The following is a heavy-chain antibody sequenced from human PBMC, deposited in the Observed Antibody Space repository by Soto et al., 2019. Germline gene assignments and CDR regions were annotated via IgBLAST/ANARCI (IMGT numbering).Heavy chain of an antibody. J-gene: IGHJ5*02. CDR3: ARDGIVVVAAKPGLDP. Sequence: QVQLVQSGAEVKKPGASVKVSCKACGYTFTSYGISWVRLARGQGLEWMGWISAYNGNTNYAQKLQGRVTMTTDTSTSTAYMELRSLRSDDTAVYYCARDGIVVVAAKPGLDPWGQGTLVTVSS. D-gene: IGHD2-15*01. CDR2: ISAYNGNT. V-gene: IGHV1-18*01. CDR1: GYTFTSYG.